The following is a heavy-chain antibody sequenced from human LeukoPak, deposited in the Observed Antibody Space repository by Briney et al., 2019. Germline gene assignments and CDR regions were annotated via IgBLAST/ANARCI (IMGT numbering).Heavy chain of an antibody. CDR1: GGSISSYY. Sequence: PSETLSLTCTVSGGSISSYYWSWIRQPPGKGLEWIGYIYYSGSTNYNPSLKSRVTISVDTSKNQFSLKLSSVTAADTAVYYCARSIWDCSSTSCYGLYYYYYMDVWGKGTTVTISS. CDR2: IYYSGST. D-gene: IGHD2-2*01. CDR3: ARSIWDCSSTSCYGLYYYYYMDV. J-gene: IGHJ6*03. V-gene: IGHV4-59*01.